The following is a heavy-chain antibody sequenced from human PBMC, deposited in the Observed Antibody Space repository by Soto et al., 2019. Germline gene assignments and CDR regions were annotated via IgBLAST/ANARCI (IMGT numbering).Heavy chain of an antibody. V-gene: IGHV3-23*01. J-gene: IGHJ3*02. CDR3: AREGDYNAFDI. Sequence: EVQLLESGGGLVQPGVSLRLSCAASGFMFSNYAMSWVRQAPGKGLEWVSAISGSGGSTHYADSVKGRFTISRDNSMNTLYLQMNSLRAEDTAVYYCAREGDYNAFDIWGQGTMVTVSS. D-gene: IGHD4-17*01. CDR2: ISGSGGST. CDR1: GFMFSNYA.